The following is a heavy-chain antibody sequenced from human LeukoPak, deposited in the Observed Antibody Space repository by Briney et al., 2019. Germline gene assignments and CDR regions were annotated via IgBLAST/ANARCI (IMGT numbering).Heavy chain of an antibody. CDR1: GYTFTSYG. V-gene: IGHV1-18*01. CDR2: ISAYNGNT. J-gene: IGHJ4*02. CDR3: ARTEMATILDFDY. D-gene: IGHD5-24*01. Sequence: ASVKVSCKGSGYTFTSYGISWVRQAPGQGLEWMGWISAYNGNTNYAQKLQGRVTMTTDTSTSTAYMELRSLRSEDTAVFYCARTEMATILDFDYWGQGTLVTVSS.